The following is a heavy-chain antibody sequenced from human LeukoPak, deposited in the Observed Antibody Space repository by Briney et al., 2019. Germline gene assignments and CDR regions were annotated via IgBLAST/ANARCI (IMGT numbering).Heavy chain of an antibody. V-gene: IGHV4-38-2*02. CDR2: IYYSGTT. D-gene: IGHD6-25*01. CDR3: ARGLSGYHTIFDY. Sequence: KPSETLSLTCTVSGYSISSGYFWGWIRQSPGKGLEWFGSIYYSGTTHYNPSLKSRVTISVDTSKNQISLKLSSVTAADTALYHCARGLSGYHTIFDYWGQGTLVTVSS. J-gene: IGHJ4*02. CDR1: GYSISSGYF.